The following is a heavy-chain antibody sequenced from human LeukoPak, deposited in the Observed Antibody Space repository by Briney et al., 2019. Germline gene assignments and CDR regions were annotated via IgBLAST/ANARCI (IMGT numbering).Heavy chain of an antibody. CDR1: EFTFSTYG. Sequence: SGRSLRLSCAASEFTFSTYGMHWVRQAPGKGLEWVAVISYDGSYKFYADSVKGRLTISRDNSKSTLYLQMNSLRAEDTAVYYCAKDRYSGLNTIDYWGQGTLVTVSS. CDR2: ISYDGSYK. V-gene: IGHV3-30*18. D-gene: IGHD6-13*01. CDR3: AKDRYSGLNTIDY. J-gene: IGHJ4*02.